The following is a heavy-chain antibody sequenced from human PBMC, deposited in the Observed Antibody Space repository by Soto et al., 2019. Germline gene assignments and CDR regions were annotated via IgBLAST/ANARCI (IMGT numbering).Heavy chain of an antibody. CDR3: ASRRITMVRGVIRLNFDY. V-gene: IGHV4-39*01. J-gene: IGHJ4*02. D-gene: IGHD3-10*01. CDR1: GGPIRSSSYY. Sequence: SEXPSLTRTVPGGPIRSSSYYRGWVRQPPGEGLEWIGSIYYSGSTYYNPSLKSRVTISVDTSKNQFSLKLSSVTAADTAVYYCASRRITMVRGVIRLNFDYWGQGTLVTVSS. CDR2: IYYSGST.